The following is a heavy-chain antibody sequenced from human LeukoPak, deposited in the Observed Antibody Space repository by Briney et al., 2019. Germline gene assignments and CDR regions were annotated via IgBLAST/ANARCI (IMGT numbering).Heavy chain of an antibody. D-gene: IGHD2-15*01. J-gene: IGHJ6*03. CDR1: GGSISSYY. V-gene: IGHV4-4*07. CDR2: IYTSGST. CDR3: ARELLDSYYYMDL. Sequence: SETLSLTCTVSGGSISSYYWNWIRQPAGKGLEWIGHIYTSGSTNYNPSLKSRVTISVDTSKNQFSLKLSSVTAADTAVYYCARELLDSYYYMDLWGKGTTVTISS.